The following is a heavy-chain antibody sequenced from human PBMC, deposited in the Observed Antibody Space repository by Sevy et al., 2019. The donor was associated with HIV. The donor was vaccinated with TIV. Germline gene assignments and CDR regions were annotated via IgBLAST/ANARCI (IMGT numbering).Heavy chain of an antibody. CDR1: GFTFSSYA. V-gene: IGHV3-23*01. CDR3: AKGVTYYDYVEFDP. Sequence: GGSLRLSCAASGFTFSSYAMSWVRQAPGKGLEWVSAISVSGGSTYYADSVQGRFTISRDIPKNTLYLQMNSPRVEDTAVYYCAKGVTYYDYVEFDPWGQGTLVTVSS. D-gene: IGHD3-3*01. J-gene: IGHJ5*02. CDR2: ISVSGGST.